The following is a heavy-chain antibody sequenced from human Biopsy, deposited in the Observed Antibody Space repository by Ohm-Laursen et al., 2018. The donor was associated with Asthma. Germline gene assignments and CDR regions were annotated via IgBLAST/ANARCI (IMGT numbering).Heavy chain of an antibody. CDR2: INAANGNT. CDR1: GYTLINYA. Sequence: ASVKVSYKASGYTLINYAIHWVRQAPGHSLEWMGWINAANGNTKYSQKFQGRLTISRDTSASTAYMDLSSLRSEDTAVYYCARTYFDFLTGQVHDAFAMWGQGTMVTVPS. V-gene: IGHV1-3*01. J-gene: IGHJ3*02. CDR3: ARTYFDFLTGQVHDAFAM. D-gene: IGHD3-9*01.